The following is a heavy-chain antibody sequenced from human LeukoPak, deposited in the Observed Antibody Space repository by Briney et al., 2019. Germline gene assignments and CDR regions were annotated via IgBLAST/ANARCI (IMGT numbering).Heavy chain of an antibody. V-gene: IGHV3-7*01. CDR3: ARDLTMIVFCGMDV. CDR2: IKQDGSEK. CDR1: GFTFSSYW. J-gene: IGHJ6*02. Sequence: GGSLRLSCAASGFTFSSYWMSWVRQAPGKGLEWVANIKQDGSEKYYVDSVKGRFTISRDNAKNSLYLQMNSLRAEDTAVYYCARDLTMIVFCGMDVWGQGTTVTVSS. D-gene: IGHD3-22*01.